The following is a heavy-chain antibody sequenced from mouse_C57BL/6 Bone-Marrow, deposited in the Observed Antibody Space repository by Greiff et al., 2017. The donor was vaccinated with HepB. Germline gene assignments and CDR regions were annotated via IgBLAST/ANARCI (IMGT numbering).Heavy chain of an antibody. J-gene: IGHJ2*01. V-gene: IGHV14-4*01. CDR1: GFNIKDDY. CDR2: IDPENGDT. CDR3: TTRGVAAQAPDY. D-gene: IGHD3-2*02. Sequence: EVKLMESGAELVRPGASVKLSCTASGFNIKDDYMHWVKQRPEQGLEWIGWIDPENGDTEYASKFQGKATITADTSSNTAYLQLSSLTSEDTAVYYCTTRGVAAQAPDYWGQGTTLTVSS.